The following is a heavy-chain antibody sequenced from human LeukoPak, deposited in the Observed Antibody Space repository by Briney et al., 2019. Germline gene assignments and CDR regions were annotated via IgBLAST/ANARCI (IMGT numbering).Heavy chain of an antibody. Sequence: GASVKVSCKASGYTFTSYGISWVRQAPGQGLEWMGWISAYNGNTNYAQKLQGRVTMTTDTSTSTAYMELRSLRSDDTAVYYCAREGVPAAIKTRGYYYYYMDVWGKGTTVTVSS. CDR2: ISAYNGNT. V-gene: IGHV1-18*01. CDR1: GYTFTSYG. D-gene: IGHD2-2*02. J-gene: IGHJ6*03. CDR3: AREGVPAAIKTRGYYYYYMDV.